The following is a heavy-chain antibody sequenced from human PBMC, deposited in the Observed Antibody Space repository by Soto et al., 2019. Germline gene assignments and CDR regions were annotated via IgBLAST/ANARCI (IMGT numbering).Heavy chain of an antibody. D-gene: IGHD3-10*01. Sequence: QVQLVQSGAEVKKPGASVKVSCKASGYTFTSYYMHWVRQAPGQGLEWMGIINPSGGSTSSAQKLQGSVTLTGDTSTSTVYEDMSSLRSEDTAVYYCAEDPEEYYYGSGSYYNPGTRSSWFDPCGQGTLVTVSS. CDR3: AEDPEEYYYGSGSYYNPGTRSSWFDP. V-gene: IGHV1-46*04. CDR2: INPSGGST. J-gene: IGHJ5*02. CDR1: GYTFTSYY.